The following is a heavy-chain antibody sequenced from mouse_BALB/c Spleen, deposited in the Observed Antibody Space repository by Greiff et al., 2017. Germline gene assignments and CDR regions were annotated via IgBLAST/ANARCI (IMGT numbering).Heavy chain of an antibody. CDR2: ISSGGGST. CDR1: GFAFSSYD. J-gene: IGHJ3*01. D-gene: IGHD2-4*01. V-gene: IGHV5-12-1*01. CDR3: ARGYDYEPPAWFAY. Sequence: EVQLVESGGGLVKPGGSLKLSCAASGFAFSSYDMSWVRQTPEKRLEWVAYISSGGGSTYYPDTLKGRFTISRDNARNILYLQMSSLRSEDTAMYYCARGYDYEPPAWFAYWGQGTLVTVSA.